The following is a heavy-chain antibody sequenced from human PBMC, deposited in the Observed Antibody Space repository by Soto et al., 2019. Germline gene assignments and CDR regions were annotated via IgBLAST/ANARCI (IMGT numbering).Heavy chain of an antibody. V-gene: IGHV4-30-2*01. CDR3: ARSQTTVTSYGY. CDR1: GGSISSGGSS. D-gene: IGHD4-17*01. Sequence: TSETLSLTCAVSGGSISSGGSSWSWIRQPPGKGLEWIGYIYHSGSTYYNPSLKSRVTISVDRSKNQFSLKLSSVTAADTAVYYCARSQTTVTSYGYWGQGTLVTVSS. J-gene: IGHJ4*02. CDR2: IYHSGST.